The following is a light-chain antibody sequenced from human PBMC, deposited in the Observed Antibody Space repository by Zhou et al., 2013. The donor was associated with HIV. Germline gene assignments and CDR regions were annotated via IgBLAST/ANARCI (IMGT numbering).Light chain of an antibody. J-gene: IGKJ1*01. CDR2: SAS. CDR1: QGISGY. CDR3: QRTYNAPWT. Sequence: DIQLTQSPSSLSASVGDRVTITCRVSQGISGYLNWNRQKLGKVPKVLIYSASNLQSGVPSRFSGSGSGTDFTLTINSLQPEDVATSYGQRTYNAPWTFGQGTKVEIK. V-gene: IGKV1-27*01.